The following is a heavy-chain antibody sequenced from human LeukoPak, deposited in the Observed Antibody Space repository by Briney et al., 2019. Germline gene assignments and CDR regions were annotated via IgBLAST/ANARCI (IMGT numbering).Heavy chain of an antibody. CDR3: ASLGDYDILTGRPPFDY. D-gene: IGHD3-9*01. J-gene: IGHJ4*02. Sequence: GGSLRLSCAASGFTFSSYEMNWVRQAPGKGLEWVSYISSSGSTIYYADSVKGRFTISRDNAKNSLYLQMNSLRAEDTAVYYCASLGDYDILTGRPPFDYWGQGTLVTVPS. V-gene: IGHV3-48*03. CDR1: GFTFSSYE. CDR2: ISSSGSTI.